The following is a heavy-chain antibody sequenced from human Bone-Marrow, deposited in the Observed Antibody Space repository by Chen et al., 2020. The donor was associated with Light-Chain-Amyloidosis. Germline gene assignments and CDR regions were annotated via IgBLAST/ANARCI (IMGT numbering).Heavy chain of an antibody. J-gene: IGHJ4*02. Sequence: WVRQAPGKGLEWLSYISSYTNTIYYADSVKGRFTISRDNAQNSLYLQMNSLTDEDTAVYYCARTDTTGGAFDSWGQGTLVTVSS. V-gene: IGHV3-48*02. CDR2: ISSYTNTI. CDR3: ARTDTTGGAFDS. D-gene: IGHD4-4*01.